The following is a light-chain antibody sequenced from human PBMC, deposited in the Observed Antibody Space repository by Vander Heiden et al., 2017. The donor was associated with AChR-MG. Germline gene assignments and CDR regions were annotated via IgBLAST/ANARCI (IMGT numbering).Light chain of an antibody. Sequence: SYELTQPPSVSVSPGQTASITCPGDKLGDKYACWYQQKPGQSPVLVIEQDSKRPSGIPERFSGSNSGNTATLTISGTQAMDEADYYCQAWDSSTAVFGGGTKLTVL. V-gene: IGLV3-1*01. CDR2: QDS. CDR1: KLGDKY. J-gene: IGLJ2*01. CDR3: QAWDSSTAV.